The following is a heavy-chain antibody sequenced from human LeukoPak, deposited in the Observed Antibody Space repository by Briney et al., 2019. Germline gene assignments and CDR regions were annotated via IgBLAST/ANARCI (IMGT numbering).Heavy chain of an antibody. CDR3: ARHRLEGDTFDI. J-gene: IGHJ3*02. CDR1: GGSLSSSDHY. V-gene: IGHV4-39*01. CDR2: RYYSGDN. D-gene: IGHD3-3*01. Sequence: SEALSLTCTVSGGSLSSSDHYWAWIRQPPGKGLEWIGSRYYSGDNYYSPSLKSRVTISVDTSRNEFALKLNSVTAADTAVYFCARHRLEGDTFDIWGQGTKVTVSS.